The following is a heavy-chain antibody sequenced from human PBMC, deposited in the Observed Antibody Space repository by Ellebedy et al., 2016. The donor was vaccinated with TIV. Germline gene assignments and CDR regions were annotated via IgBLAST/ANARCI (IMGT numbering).Heavy chain of an antibody. CDR3: ATSSRGLGWDAFDI. CDR2: IHEGTKI. D-gene: IGHD6-19*01. Sequence: GESLKISCTASGFTFSSYAMGWVRQAPGKGLEWVSIIHEGTKIYYSESVKGRLTISRDNSKNTLDLQLNSLRAEDTAVYYCATSSRGLGWDAFDIWGQGTLVTVSS. V-gene: IGHV3-23*03. CDR1: GFTFSSYA. J-gene: IGHJ3*02.